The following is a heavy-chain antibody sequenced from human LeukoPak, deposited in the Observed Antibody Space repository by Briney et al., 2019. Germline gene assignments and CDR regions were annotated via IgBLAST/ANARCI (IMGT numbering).Heavy chain of an antibody. D-gene: IGHD4-17*01. CDR1: EFTFSSYA. V-gene: IGHV3-15*01. CDR2: IKSKTDGGTT. J-gene: IGHJ4*02. Sequence: PGGSLRLSCAASEFTFSSYAMSWVRQAPGRGLEWVGRIKSKTDGGTTDYAAPVKGRFTISRDDSKNTLYLQMNSLKTEDTAVYYCTADTVTRVYWGQGTLVTVSS. CDR3: TADTVTRVY.